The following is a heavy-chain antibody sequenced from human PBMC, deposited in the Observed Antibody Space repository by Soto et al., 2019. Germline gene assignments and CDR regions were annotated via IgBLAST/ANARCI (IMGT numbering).Heavy chain of an antibody. CDR1: GGTFSSYA. CDR2: IIPIFGKA. J-gene: IGHJ4*02. CDR3: ARISVEMATTWGPFDY. Sequence: SVKVSCKTSGGTFSSYAISWVRQAPGQGLEWMGGIIPIFGKANYAQKFQGRVTITADESTSTAYMELSSLRSEETAVYYCARISVEMATTWGPFDYWGQGTLVTVSS. D-gene: IGHD5-12*01. V-gene: IGHV1-69*13.